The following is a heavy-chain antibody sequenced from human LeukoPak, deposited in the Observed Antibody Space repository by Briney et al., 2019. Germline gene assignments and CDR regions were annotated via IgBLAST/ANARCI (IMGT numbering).Heavy chain of an antibody. J-gene: IGHJ4*02. Sequence: GGSLRLSCAASGFTFSSYGMHWGRQAPGKGLEWVAVIWYDGINKYYADSVKGRFTISRDNSKNTLYLQMNGLRAEDTAVYYCARGMVGATYFDYWGQGTLVTVSS. CDR1: GFTFSSYG. D-gene: IGHD1-26*01. CDR3: ARGMVGATYFDY. V-gene: IGHV3-33*01. CDR2: IWYDGINK.